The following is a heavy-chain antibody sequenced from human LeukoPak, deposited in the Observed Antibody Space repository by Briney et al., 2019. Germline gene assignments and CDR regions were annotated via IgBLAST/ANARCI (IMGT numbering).Heavy chain of an antibody. CDR2: ISYDGSNK. J-gene: IGHJ4*02. V-gene: IGHV3-30-3*01. CDR3: ARCYYGSGSRRNNDY. D-gene: IGHD3-10*01. CDR1: GFTFSSYA. Sequence: GGSLRLSCAASGFTFSSYAMHWVRQAPGKGLEGVADISYDGSNKYYADSVKGRFTISRDNSKNTLYLKMNSLRAEDTAVYYCARCYYGSGSRRNNDYWGQGTLVTVSS.